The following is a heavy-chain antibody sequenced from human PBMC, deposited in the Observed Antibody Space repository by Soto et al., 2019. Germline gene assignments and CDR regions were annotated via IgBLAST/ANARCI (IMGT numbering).Heavy chain of an antibody. CDR1: GASLSSGGYY. D-gene: IGHD3-22*01. CDR2: IFHTGTT. CDR3: ARRLGSDSNGRFLVAFDV. J-gene: IGHJ3*01. V-gene: IGHV4-31*03. Sequence: QVQLQESGPGLAKPSQTLSLTCTVSGASLSSGGYYWTWIRQVPGKALAWIGYIFHTGTTFYNPSHERRVETSFEKSDNQFYLYLRSVTAADTAVYYCARRLGSDSNGRFLVAFDVWGPGTMVTVAS.